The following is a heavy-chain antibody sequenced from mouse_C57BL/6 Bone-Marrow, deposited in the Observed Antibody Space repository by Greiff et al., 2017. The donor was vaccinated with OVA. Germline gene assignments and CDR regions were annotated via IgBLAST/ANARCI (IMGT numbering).Heavy chain of an antibody. V-gene: IGHV5-16*01. CDR1: GFTFSDYY. J-gene: IGHJ2*01. CDR3: ARDNGGFDY. CDR2: INYDGSST. Sequence: EVKLVESEGGLVQPGSSMKLSCTASGFTFSDYYMAWVRQVPEKGLEWVANINYDGSSTYYLDSLKSRFIISRDNAKNILYLQMSSLKSEDTATYYCARDNGGFDYWGQGTTLTVSS.